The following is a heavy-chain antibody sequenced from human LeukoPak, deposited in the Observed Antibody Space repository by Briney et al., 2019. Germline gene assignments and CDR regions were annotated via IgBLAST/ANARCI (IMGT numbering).Heavy chain of an antibody. CDR3: ARGTKWPYYYESSGLDY. CDR1: GGSFSGYY. J-gene: IGHJ4*02. CDR2: INHSGST. Sequence: SETLSLTCAVYGGSFSGYYWSWIRQPPGKGLEWIGEINHSGSTNYNPSLKSRVTVSVDTSKNQFSLKLSSVTAADTAVYYCARGTKWPYYYESSGLDYWGQGTLLSVSS. D-gene: IGHD3-22*01. V-gene: IGHV4-34*01.